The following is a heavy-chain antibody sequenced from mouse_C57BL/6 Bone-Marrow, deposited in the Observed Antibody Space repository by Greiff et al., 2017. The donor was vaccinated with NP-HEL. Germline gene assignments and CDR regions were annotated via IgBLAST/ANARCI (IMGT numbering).Heavy chain of an antibody. CDR2: IHPSDSDT. CDR1: GYTFTSYW. V-gene: IGHV1-74*01. Sequence: QVQLQQPGAELVKPGASVKVSCKASGYTFTSYWMHWVKQRPGQGLEWIGRIHPSDSDTNYNQKFKGKATLTVDKSSSTAYMQLSSLTSEDSAVYYCAIPVYYDYHRFAYWGQGTLVTVSA. D-gene: IGHD2-4*01. CDR3: AIPVYYDYHRFAY. J-gene: IGHJ3*01.